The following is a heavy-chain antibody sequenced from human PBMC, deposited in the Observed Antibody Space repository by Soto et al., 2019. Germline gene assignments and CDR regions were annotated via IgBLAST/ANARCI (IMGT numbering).Heavy chain of an antibody. CDR3: AKEFEYSYGYDASHI. CDR2: ISGSGYST. CDR1: GFTFSSYA. J-gene: IGHJ3*02. V-gene: IGHV3-23*01. Sequence: EVQLLESGGGLVQPGGSLRLSCAASGFTFSSYAMSWVRQAPGKGLEWVSAISGSGYSTYYADSVKGRYTISRDNSENTLYLHMNSLRAEDTAVYYCAKEFEYSYGYDASHIWGQGTMVTVSS. D-gene: IGHD5-18*01.